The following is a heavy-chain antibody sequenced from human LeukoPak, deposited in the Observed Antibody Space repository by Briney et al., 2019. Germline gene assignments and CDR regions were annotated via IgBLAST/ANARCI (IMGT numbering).Heavy chain of an antibody. CDR1: GGSVSSSTSY. CDR3: ARVEQWLVRYYFDY. J-gene: IGHJ4*02. D-gene: IGHD6-19*01. Sequence: SETLSLTCTVSGGSVSSSTSYWGWIRQPPGKGLDWIATINYSGITYYNPSLKSRVTISVDTSKNQFSLQLISMTAADSAVYYCARVEQWLVRYYFDYWGQGTLVTVSS. CDR2: INYSGIT. V-gene: IGHV4-39*07.